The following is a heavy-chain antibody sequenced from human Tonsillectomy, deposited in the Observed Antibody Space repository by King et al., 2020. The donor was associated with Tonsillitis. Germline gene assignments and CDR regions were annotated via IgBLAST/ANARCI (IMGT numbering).Heavy chain of an antibody. D-gene: IGHD3-3*01. CDR2: ISAGGGTI. CDR3: AKAFYDFWRGYSDAFVI. J-gene: IGHJ3*02. V-gene: IGHV3-23*04. CDR1: GFTFSSYA. Sequence: VQLVESGGGLVQPGGSLRLSCVGSGFTFSSYAMSWVRQAPGKGLEWVSGISAGGGTIYYADSVKGRFTISRYNSENTLFLQMNNLRAEDTAIFFCAKAFYDFWRGYSDAFVIGGQGTMVTVSS.